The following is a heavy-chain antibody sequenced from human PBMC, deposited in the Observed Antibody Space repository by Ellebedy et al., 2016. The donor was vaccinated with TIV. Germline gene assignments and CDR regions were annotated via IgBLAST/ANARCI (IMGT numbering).Heavy chain of an antibody. J-gene: IGHJ4*02. CDR2: INPDGSAK. D-gene: IGHD2-21*01. V-gene: IGHV3-7*01. CDR3: ARIVRTSPVY. CDR1: GFTFSSSW. Sequence: GESLKISCAASGFTFSSSWMNWVRQAPGKGLEWVAHINPDGSAKSYVDSAKGRFTISRDNAKNSVFLQLNSLRAEDTAVYYCARIVRTSPVYWGQGTLVTVSS.